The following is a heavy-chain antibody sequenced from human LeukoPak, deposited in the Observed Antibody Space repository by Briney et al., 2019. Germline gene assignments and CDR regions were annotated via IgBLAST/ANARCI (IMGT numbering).Heavy chain of an antibody. J-gene: IGHJ4*02. CDR3: ARDYGYTPDY. D-gene: IGHD6-13*01. V-gene: IGHV3-11*05. CDR2: ISSSSYT. Sequence: AGGSLTLFCAASGFTFSDYYISCIRQAPGKGLEWGSYISSSSYTDYADSVKGRFTISRDNARNSLNLQMNSLRAEDTAVYSCARDYGYTPDYWGQGTLVTVFS. CDR1: GFTFSDYY.